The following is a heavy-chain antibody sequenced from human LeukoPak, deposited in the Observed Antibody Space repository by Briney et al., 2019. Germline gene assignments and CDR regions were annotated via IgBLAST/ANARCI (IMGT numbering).Heavy chain of an antibody. V-gene: IGHV3-53*01. CDR2: IYSGGST. Sequence: PGGSLRLSCAASGFTVSSNYMSWVRQAPGKGLEWVLVIYSGGSTYYADSVKGRFTISRDNSKNTLYLQMNSLRAEDTAVYYCARDRSYGSGTNNPPFGYWGQGTLVTVSS. CDR1: GFTVSSNY. D-gene: IGHD3-10*01. J-gene: IGHJ4*02. CDR3: ARDRSYGSGTNNPPFGY.